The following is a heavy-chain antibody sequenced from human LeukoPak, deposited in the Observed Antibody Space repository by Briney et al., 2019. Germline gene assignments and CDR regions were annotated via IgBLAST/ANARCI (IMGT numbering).Heavy chain of an antibody. V-gene: IGHV3-48*01. CDR3: ARRGVRAAAGTVWFDP. Sequence: PGGSLRLSCAASGFTFSSYSMNWVRQAPGKGLEWVSYISSSSSTIYYADSVKGRFTISRDNAKNSLYLQMNSLRAEDTAVYYCARRGVRAAAGTVWFDPWGQGTLVTASS. J-gene: IGHJ5*02. CDR1: GFTFSSYS. D-gene: IGHD6-13*01. CDR2: ISSSSSTI.